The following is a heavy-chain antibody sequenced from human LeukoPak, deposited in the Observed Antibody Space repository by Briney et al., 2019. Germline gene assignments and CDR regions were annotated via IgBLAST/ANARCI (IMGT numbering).Heavy chain of an antibody. CDR3: AKEANWGLGRGGYYYYGMGV. V-gene: IGHV3-9*01. CDR2: ISWNSGSI. D-gene: IGHD7-27*01. CDR1: GFTFDDYA. Sequence: PGRSLRLSCAASGFTFDDYAMHWVRQAPGKGLEWVSGISWNSGSIGYADSVKGRFTISRDNAKNSLYLQMNSLRAEDTALYYCAKEANWGLGRGGYYYYGMGVWGQGTTVTVSS. J-gene: IGHJ6*02.